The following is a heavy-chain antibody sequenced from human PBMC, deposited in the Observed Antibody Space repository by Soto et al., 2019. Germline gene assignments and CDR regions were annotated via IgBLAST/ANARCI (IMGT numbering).Heavy chain of an antibody. CDR3: ARQRPTDSRWEFANYFGMDV. Sequence: SETLSLTCAVYGGSFSAYYWSWVRQPPGKGLEWIGEIIHSESTKYNPSLKSRVTISVDTSKKQVSLKLSSVTAADTAVYYCARQRPTDSRWEFANYFGMDVWGQGTTVTVSS. V-gene: IGHV4-34*12. CDR1: GGSFSAYY. D-gene: IGHD1-26*01. CDR2: IIHSEST. J-gene: IGHJ6*02.